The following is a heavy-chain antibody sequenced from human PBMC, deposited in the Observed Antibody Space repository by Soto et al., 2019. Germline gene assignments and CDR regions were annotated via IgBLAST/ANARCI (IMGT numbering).Heavy chain of an antibody. J-gene: IGHJ4*02. D-gene: IGHD3-3*01. CDR2: IHYSGST. CDR3: ARGHYDYWSGSFATIDY. CDR1: SGSISSYY. Sequence: SETLSLTCTVSSGSISSYYWSWIRQPPGKGLEWIGYIHYSGSTKYNPSLKSRVTISADTSKNQFSLKPSSVTAADTAVYYCARGHYDYWSGSFATIDYWGQGTRVTVSS. V-gene: IGHV4-59*08.